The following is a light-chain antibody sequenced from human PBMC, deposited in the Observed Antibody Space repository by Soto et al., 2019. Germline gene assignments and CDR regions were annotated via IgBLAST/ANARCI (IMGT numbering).Light chain of an antibody. Sequence: EIVPTQSPATLSVFPGGRATVSCRASQSISGPLPWYQQKPAQPPRRLIYGASTRANSFPPRLSGSRSGTDFTLTISSLQCEDFAVYYCEQYNNWPWTFGEGTKVDI. J-gene: IGKJ1*01. CDR3: EQYNNWPWT. CDR1: QSISGP. CDR2: GAS. V-gene: IGKV3-15*01.